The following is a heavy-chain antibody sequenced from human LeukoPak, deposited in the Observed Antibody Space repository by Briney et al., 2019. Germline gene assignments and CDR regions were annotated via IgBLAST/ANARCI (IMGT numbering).Heavy chain of an antibody. CDR1: GFTVSSNY. CDR3: ARDMLDIVVVPAAIWFDP. Sequence: GGSLRLSCAASGFTVSSNYMSWVRQAPGKGLEWVSSISSSSSYIYYADSVKGRFTISRDNAKNSLYLQMNSLRAEDTAVYYCARDMLDIVVVPAAIWFDPWGQGTLVTVSS. J-gene: IGHJ5*02. CDR2: ISSSSSYI. V-gene: IGHV3-21*01. D-gene: IGHD2-2*02.